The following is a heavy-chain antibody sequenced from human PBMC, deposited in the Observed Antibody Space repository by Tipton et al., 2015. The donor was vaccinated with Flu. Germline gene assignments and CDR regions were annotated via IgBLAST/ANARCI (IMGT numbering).Heavy chain of an antibody. CDR2: INHSGST. J-gene: IGHJ4*02. CDR3: ARRDYDFWSGYYPVRY. V-gene: IGHV4-34*01. CDR1: GGSFSGYY. Sequence: TLSLTCAVYGGSFSGYYWSWIRQPPGKGLEWIGEINHSGSTNYNPSLKSRVTISVDTSKNQFSLKLSSVTAADTAAYYCARRDYDFWSGYYPVRYWGQGTLVTVSS. D-gene: IGHD3-3*01.